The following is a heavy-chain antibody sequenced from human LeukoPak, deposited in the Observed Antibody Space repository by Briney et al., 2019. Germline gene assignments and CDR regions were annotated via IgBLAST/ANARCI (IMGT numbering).Heavy chain of an antibody. Sequence: SETLSLTCTVSGGSISSGGYYWSWIRQHPGKGLEWIGYISYSGSTYYNPSLNSRVTISVGTSKSQFSLKLSSVTAADTAVYYCARVRGYSYGELDYWGQGTLVAVSS. CDR1: GGSISSGGYY. CDR2: ISYSGST. V-gene: IGHV4-31*03. D-gene: IGHD5-18*01. J-gene: IGHJ4*02. CDR3: ARVRGYSYGELDY.